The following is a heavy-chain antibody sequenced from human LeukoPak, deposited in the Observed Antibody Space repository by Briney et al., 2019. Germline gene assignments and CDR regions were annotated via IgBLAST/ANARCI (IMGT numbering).Heavy chain of an antibody. D-gene: IGHD1-26*01. CDR3: ARGVGARVSFDY. CDR1: GGSISSSSYY. CDR2: IYYSGST. J-gene: IGHJ4*02. Sequence: SETLSLTCTVSGGSISSSSYYWGWIRQPPGKGLEWIGSIYYSGSTYYNPSLKSRVTISVDTSKNQFSLKLSSVTAADTAVYYCARGVGARVSFDYWGQGTLVTVSS. V-gene: IGHV4-39*07.